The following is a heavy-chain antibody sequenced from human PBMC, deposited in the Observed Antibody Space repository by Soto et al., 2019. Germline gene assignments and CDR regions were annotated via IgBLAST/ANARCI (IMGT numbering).Heavy chain of an antibody. V-gene: IGHV3-73*01. CDR1: GFTFSGSA. CDR3: TRQMSDYYDSSGYYYGWYFDL. CDR2: IRSKANSYAT. Sequence: LRLSCAASGFTFSGSAMHWVRQASGKGLEWVGRIRSKANSYATAYAASVKGRFTISRDDSRNTAYLQMNSLKTEDTAVYYCTRQMSDYYDSSGYYYGWYFDLWGRGTLVTVSS. D-gene: IGHD3-22*01. J-gene: IGHJ2*01.